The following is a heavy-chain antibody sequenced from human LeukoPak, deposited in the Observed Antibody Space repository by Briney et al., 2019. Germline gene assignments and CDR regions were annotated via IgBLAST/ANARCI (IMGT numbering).Heavy chain of an antibody. Sequence: ASVKVSCKVSRYTLTELSMHWVRQAPGKGLEWMGGFDPEDGETIYAQKFQGRVTMTEDTSTDTAYMELSSLRSEDTAVYYCATDLVVAAAGYYYYYGMDVWGQGTTVTVSS. J-gene: IGHJ6*02. CDR2: FDPEDGET. V-gene: IGHV1-24*01. CDR3: ATDLVVAAAGYYYYYGMDV. CDR1: RYTLTELS. D-gene: IGHD6-13*01.